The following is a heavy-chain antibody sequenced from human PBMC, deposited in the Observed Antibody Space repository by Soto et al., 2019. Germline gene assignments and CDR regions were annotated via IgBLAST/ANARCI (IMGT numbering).Heavy chain of an antibody. D-gene: IGHD5-12*01. J-gene: IGHJ5*02. CDR2: IYHMGGT. CDR3: ARFTYKSGFTWFDP. Sequence: PSGTLSRTCTVSGASLNSDYWSLIRQSPGKGLEWIGYIYHMGGTDYNPSLKSRVTISIDKSKNQFSLNLRSVTAADTAVYFCARFTYKSGFTWFDPWGQGPQVTVSS. CDR1: GASLNSDY. V-gene: IGHV4-59*03.